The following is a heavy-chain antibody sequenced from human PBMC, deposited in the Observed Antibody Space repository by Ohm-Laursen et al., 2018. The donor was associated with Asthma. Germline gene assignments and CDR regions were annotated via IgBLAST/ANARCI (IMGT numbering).Heavy chain of an antibody. Sequence: GSSVKVSCKASGGTFSSYAISWVRQAPGQGLEWMGGIIPIFGTANYAQKFQGRVTITADESTSTAYMELSSLRSEDTAVYYCASYPLPAAGPHFDYWGQGTLVTVSS. CDR3: ASYPLPAAGPHFDY. CDR2: IIPIFGTA. D-gene: IGHD6-13*01. CDR1: GGTFSSYA. J-gene: IGHJ4*02. V-gene: IGHV1-69*01.